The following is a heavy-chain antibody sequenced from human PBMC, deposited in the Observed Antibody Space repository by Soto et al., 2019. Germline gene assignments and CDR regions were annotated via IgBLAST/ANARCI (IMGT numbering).Heavy chain of an antibody. V-gene: IGHV3-11*01. J-gene: IGHJ4*02. D-gene: IGHD6-19*01. CDR3: ARLAVAGTIYFDY. CDR1: GFTFSDYY. Sequence: PGGSLRLSCAASGFTFSDYYMSWIRQAPGKGLEWVSYISSSGSTIYYADSVKGRFTISRDNAKNSLYLQMNSLRAEDTAVYYCARLAVAGTIYFDYWGQGTLVTVSS. CDR2: ISSSGSTI.